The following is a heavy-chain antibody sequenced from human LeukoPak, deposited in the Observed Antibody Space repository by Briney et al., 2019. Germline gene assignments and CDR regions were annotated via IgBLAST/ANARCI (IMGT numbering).Heavy chain of an antibody. CDR3: ARVHYGDYVDY. V-gene: IGHV3-74*01. CDR1: GFTFSSYW. CDR2: ISSDGTST. J-gene: IGHJ4*02. D-gene: IGHD4-17*01. Sequence: GGSLRLSCAPSGFTFSSYWMHWVRQAPGKGLVWVSRISSDGTSTSYADSEKGRFTISRDNAKNTLYLQMNSLRAEDTAVYYCARVHYGDYVDYWGQGTLVTVSS.